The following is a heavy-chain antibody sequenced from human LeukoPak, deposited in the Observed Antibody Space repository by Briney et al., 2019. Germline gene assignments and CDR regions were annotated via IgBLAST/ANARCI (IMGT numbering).Heavy chain of an antibody. CDR2: ISKSGDHT. CDR1: GLTFNNYA. CDR3: AKLTYSSSWPLFDY. V-gene: IGHV3-23*01. J-gene: IGHJ4*02. Sequence: QPGGSLRLSCAVSGLTFNNYAMSWVRQAPGKGLEWVSAISKSGDHTYYAASAKGRFTIYRDNSKNTQYLQMNSLRAEDTAVYYCAKLTYSSSWPLFDYWGQGTLVTVSS. D-gene: IGHD6-13*01.